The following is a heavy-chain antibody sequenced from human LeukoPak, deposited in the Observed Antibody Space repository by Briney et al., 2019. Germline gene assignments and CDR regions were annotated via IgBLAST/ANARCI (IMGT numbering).Heavy chain of an antibody. J-gene: IGHJ5*02. CDR2: MNPNSGNT. D-gene: IGHD2-21*02. Sequence: ASVKVSCKASGYTFTSYGISWVRQATGQGLEWMGWMNPNSGNTGYAQKFQGRVTLTRDVSTSTDYLELSSLRSEDTAVYYCARDNSVRDTAWWFDPWGQGTLVTVSS. V-gene: IGHV1-8*02. CDR1: GYTFTSYG. CDR3: ARDNSVRDTAWWFDP.